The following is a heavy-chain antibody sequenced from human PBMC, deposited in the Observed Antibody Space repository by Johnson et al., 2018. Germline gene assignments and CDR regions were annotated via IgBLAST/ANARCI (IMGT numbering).Heavy chain of an antibody. CDR3: ATVEMATKHYSYSMNV. D-gene: IGHD5-24*01. Sequence: VQLVESGGDLVQPGGSLRLSCAASGFTVRNNYMTWVRQAPGKGLEWVSVIYSGGSTYYADSVKGRFTISRDNSKKKLYLQMNSLRTEETAVYYCATVEMATKHYSYSMNVWGKGTTVTVSS. CDR2: IYSGGST. J-gene: IGHJ6*03. V-gene: IGHV3-66*02. CDR1: GFTVRNNY.